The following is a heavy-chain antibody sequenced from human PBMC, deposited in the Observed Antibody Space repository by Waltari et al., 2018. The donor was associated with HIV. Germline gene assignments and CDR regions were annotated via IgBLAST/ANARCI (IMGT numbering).Heavy chain of an antibody. V-gene: IGHV3-9*01. Sequence: EVQLVESGGGLVQPGRSLRLSCAASGFPFDDYAMHWVRQAPGKGREWVAGIRWNSGRRGYADSVKGRFTISRDNAKNSLYLQMNSRRFEDTALYYCAKAISRIGVTEYYFNYWGQGTLVTVSS. CDR2: IRWNSGRR. J-gene: IGHJ4*02. CDR3: AKAISRIGVTEYYFNY. D-gene: IGHD6-19*01. CDR1: GFPFDDYA.